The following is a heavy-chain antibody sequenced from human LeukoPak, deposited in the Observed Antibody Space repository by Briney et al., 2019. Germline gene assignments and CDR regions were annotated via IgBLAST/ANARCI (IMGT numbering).Heavy chain of an antibody. CDR2: ISSSGSTI. CDR1: GFTFSDYY. D-gene: IGHD2-15*01. V-gene: IGHV3-11*01. CDR3: ARVDCSGGSCYFYYYYYYMDV. J-gene: IGHJ6*03. Sequence: PGGSLRLSCAASGFTFSDYYMSWFRQAPGKGLEWVSYISSSGSTIYYADSVKGRFTISRDNAKNSLYLQMNSLRAEDTAVYYCARVDCSGGSCYFYYYYYYMDVWGKGTTVTVSS.